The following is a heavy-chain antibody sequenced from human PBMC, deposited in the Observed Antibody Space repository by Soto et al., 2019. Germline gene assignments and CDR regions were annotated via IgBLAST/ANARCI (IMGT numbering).Heavy chain of an antibody. J-gene: IGHJ4*02. CDR3: VRDLALMADY. V-gene: IGHV3-30*03. CDR1: GFNLNTYS. D-gene: IGHD3-16*01. Sequence: GGSLRLPCVASGFNLNTYSIYWVRQAPGKGLQWVAQILYDGSKKHYADSVRGRFTITRDNSKNTVYLQMDSLRVDDTAMYYCVRDLALMADYWGQGTLVTVSS. CDR2: ILYDGSKK.